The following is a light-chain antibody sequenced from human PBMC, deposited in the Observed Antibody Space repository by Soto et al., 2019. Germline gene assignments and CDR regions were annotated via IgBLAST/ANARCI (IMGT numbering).Light chain of an antibody. J-gene: IGKJ5*01. CDR3: QLYGISPH. V-gene: IGKV3-20*01. Sequence: EIVMTQSPATLSVSPGERSTLSVKTSQSRGSNFLAWYQHKPGQAPRLLIYASSNRATGIPDRFSGSASGTDFTLTINRLEPEDFAVYYCQLYGISPHFGQGTRLEI. CDR2: ASS. CDR1: QSRGSNF.